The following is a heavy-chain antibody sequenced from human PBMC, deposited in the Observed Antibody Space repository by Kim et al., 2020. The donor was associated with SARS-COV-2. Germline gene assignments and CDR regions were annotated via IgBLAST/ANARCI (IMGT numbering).Heavy chain of an antibody. V-gene: IGHV3-33*01. J-gene: IGHJ4*02. D-gene: IGHD6-13*01. Sequence: AGSVTRRFTIPRDHSKTTLYLQMNSMRAVDTAVYYCARDIGIVAAGTIDYWGQGTLVTVSS. CDR3: ARDIGIVAAGTIDY.